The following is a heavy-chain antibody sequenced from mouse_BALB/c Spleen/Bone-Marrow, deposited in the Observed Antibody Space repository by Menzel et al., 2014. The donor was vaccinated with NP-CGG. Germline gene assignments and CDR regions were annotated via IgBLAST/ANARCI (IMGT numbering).Heavy chain of an antibody. CDR2: IHSSGST. Sequence: EVQLVESGPDLVKPSQSLSLTCTVTDCSITSGYSWRWIRQFPGTKLDWMGYIHSSGSTNYNPSLKSRISITRDTSKNQFFLQLKSLTTEDTATYYCARFDGTYAMDYWGQGTSVTVSS. V-gene: IGHV3-1*02. D-gene: IGHD2-1*01. J-gene: IGHJ4*01. CDR1: DCSITSGYS. CDR3: ARFDGTYAMDY.